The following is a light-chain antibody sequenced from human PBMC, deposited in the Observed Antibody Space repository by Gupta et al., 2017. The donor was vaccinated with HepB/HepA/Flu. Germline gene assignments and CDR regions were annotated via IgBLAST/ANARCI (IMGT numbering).Light chain of an antibody. CDR2: TAS. V-gene: IGKV1D-12*01. CDR1: QDVSSW. Sequence: DIQMTQSPSSVSASVGDRVTITCRASQDVSSWLAWYQQKPGKAPKLLIYTASTLQSGVPSRFSGSGSGTYFTLTISSLQPEDSATYSCQQANSFPRTFGQGTKVEIK. J-gene: IGKJ1*01. CDR3: QQANSFPRT.